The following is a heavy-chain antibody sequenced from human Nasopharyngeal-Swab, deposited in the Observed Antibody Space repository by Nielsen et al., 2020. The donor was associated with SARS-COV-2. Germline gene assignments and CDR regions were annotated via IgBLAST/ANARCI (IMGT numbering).Heavy chain of an antibody. CDR2: IIPVFGTP. V-gene: IGHV1-69*13. Sequence: SVKVSCKSSGGTFRNSGFSWVRQAPGQGVEWMGGIIPVFGTPLYAQKFQGRVTISADESTATTYMELSSLRSQDTAVYYCAKVRTNYGMGLNGALDPWGQGTLVTVSS. CDR1: GGTFRNSG. D-gene: IGHD4-17*01. J-gene: IGHJ5*02. CDR3: AKVRTNYGMGLNGALDP.